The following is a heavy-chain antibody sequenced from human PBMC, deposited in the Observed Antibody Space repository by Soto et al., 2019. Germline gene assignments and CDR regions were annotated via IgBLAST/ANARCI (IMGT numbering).Heavy chain of an antibody. J-gene: IGHJ5*02. D-gene: IGHD3-9*01. CDR1: GYTLTELS. Sequence: ASVKVSCKVSGYTLTELSMHWVRQAPGKGLERMGGFDPEDGETIYAQKFQGRVTMTEDTSTDTAYMELSSLRSEDTAVYYCATLALRYFDWFNWFDPWGQGTLVTVSS. V-gene: IGHV1-24*01. CDR2: FDPEDGET. CDR3: ATLALRYFDWFNWFDP.